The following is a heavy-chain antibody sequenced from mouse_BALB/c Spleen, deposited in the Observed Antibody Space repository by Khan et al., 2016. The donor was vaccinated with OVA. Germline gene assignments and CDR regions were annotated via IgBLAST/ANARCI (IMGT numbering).Heavy chain of an antibody. Sequence: QIQLVQSGPELKKPGETVRISCKASGYTFTTAGMQWVQKMPGKGLKWIGWINTHSGVPKYAEDFKGRFAFSLETSASTAYLQITNLKNEDTATXFCARGGAAFYRNDGDAMDYWGQGTSVTVSA. D-gene: IGHD2-14*01. J-gene: IGHJ4*01. CDR1: GYTFTTAG. V-gene: IGHV9-4*02. CDR3: ARGGAAFYRNDGDAMDY. CDR2: INTHSGVP.